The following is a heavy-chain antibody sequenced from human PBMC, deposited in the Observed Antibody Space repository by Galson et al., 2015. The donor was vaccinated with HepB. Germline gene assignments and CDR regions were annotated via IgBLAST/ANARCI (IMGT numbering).Heavy chain of an antibody. CDR1: GFSFSDYG. CDR2: ISRSSSTT. Sequence: SLRLSCAASGFSFSDYGVTWVRQAPGKGLDWISYISRSSSTTSYAESVKGRFVISRDNGKNFLFLQMNNLRAEDTAVYYCGRDLAFASSGLSRDWFDPWGQGTLVIVSS. J-gene: IGHJ5*02. CDR3: GRDLAFASSGLSRDWFDP. V-gene: IGHV3-48*01.